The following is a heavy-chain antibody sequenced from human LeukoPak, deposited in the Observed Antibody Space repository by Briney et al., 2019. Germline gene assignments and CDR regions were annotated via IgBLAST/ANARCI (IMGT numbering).Heavy chain of an antibody. CDR1: RGSLSSGGYS. CDR3: ARFYASGSSFDY. J-gene: IGHJ4*02. V-gene: IGHV4-30-2*01. D-gene: IGHD3-10*01. CDR2: IFHSGST. Sequence: SQTLSLTCAVSRGSLSSGGYSWGWVRQPPGGGLEWIGYIFHSGSTYYNPSLKSRVTISVDRSKNQFSLKLSSVTAADTGVYYCARFYASGSSFDYWGQGTLVTVSS.